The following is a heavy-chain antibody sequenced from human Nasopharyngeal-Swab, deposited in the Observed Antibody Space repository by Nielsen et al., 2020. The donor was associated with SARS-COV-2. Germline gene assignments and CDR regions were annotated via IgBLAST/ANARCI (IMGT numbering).Heavy chain of an antibody. J-gene: IGHJ4*02. CDR2: IYYSGST. V-gene: IGHV4-59*01. CDR3: ASKRGYSGYEFDY. Sequence: WIRQPPGKGLEWIGYIYYSGSTNYNPSLKSRVTISVDTSKNQFSLKLSSATAADTAVYYCASKRGYSGYEFDYWGQGTLVTVSS. D-gene: IGHD5-12*01.